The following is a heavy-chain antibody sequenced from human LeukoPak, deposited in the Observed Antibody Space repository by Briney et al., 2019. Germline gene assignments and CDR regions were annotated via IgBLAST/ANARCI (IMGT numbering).Heavy chain of an antibody. J-gene: IGHJ6*02. CDR2: LSSSGGWT. D-gene: IGHD2-21*02. CDR3: AKVVVTAMLYYYYALDV. V-gene: IGHV3-23*01. CDR1: GFIFSSYA. Sequence: QSGGPLRLSCGASGFIFSSYAMIWLRQAPGKGLEGVSALSSSGGWTYYAVSVKGRDTIARDNSKNTLFLQMNSLRADDTAVYYCAKVVVTAMLYYYYALDVWAQETTVSVSS.